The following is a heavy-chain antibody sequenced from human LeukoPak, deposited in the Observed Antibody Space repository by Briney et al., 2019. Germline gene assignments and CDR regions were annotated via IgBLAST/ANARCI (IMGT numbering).Heavy chain of an antibody. CDR3: AREASSSWSGFDY. V-gene: IGHV1-69*13. D-gene: IGHD6-13*01. Sequence: ASVKVSCKASGYNFITYAMHWVRQAPGQGLEWMGGIIPIFGTANYAQKFQGRVTITADESTSTAYMELSSQRSEDTAVYYCAREASSSWSGFDYWGQGTLVTVSS. CDR2: IIPIFGTA. J-gene: IGHJ4*02. CDR1: GYNFITYA.